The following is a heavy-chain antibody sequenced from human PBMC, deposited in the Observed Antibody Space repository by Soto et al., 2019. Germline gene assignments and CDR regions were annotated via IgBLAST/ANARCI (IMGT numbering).Heavy chain of an antibody. D-gene: IGHD1-1*01. CDR1: GYGFTTYG. CDR2: ISAHNGNT. V-gene: IGHV1-18*01. J-gene: IGHJ4*02. Sequence: QVHLVQSGAEETKAGASVKVSCKGSGYGFTTYGITWVRQAPGQGLEWMAWISAHNGNTNYAQKLQGRVTVTRDTSTSTAYMELRSLRSDDTAVYYCARGRYGDYWGQGALVTVSS. CDR3: ARGRYGDY.